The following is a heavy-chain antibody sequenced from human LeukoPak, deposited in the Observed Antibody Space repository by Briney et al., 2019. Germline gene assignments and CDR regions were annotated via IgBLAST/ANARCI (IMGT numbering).Heavy chain of an antibody. Sequence: ASVKVSCKASGYTFTSYGISWVRQAPGQGLEWMGWISAYNGNTNYAQKLQGRVTMTTDTSTSTAYVELRSLRSDDTAVYYCARDRSAAMESFDYWGQGTLVTVSS. J-gene: IGHJ4*02. V-gene: IGHV1-18*01. CDR1: GYTFTSYG. D-gene: IGHD5-18*01. CDR3: ARDRSAAMESFDY. CDR2: ISAYNGNT.